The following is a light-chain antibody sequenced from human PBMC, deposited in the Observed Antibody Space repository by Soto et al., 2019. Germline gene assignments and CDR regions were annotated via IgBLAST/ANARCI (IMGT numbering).Light chain of an antibody. CDR3: HQYGRPP. J-gene: IGKJ3*01. CDR1: QSVSSSY. Sequence: EIVLTQSPGTLSLSPGERATLSCRASQSVSSSYLAWYQKKPGQAPRLLIYGASSRATGIPDRFSGSGSGTDFTLTSSRLEPVDFAVYYCHQYGRPPFGPGTKVDIK. V-gene: IGKV3-20*01. CDR2: GAS.